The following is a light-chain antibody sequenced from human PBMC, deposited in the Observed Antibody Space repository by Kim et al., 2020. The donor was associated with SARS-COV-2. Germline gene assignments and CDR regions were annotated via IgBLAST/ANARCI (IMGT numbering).Light chain of an antibody. V-gene: IGKV1-39*01. CDR2: AAS. CDR3: QQSYNNPYT. CDR1: QSISSS. J-gene: IGKJ2*01. Sequence: SASVVDRVTITCRASQSISSSLNWYQQKPGKAPKLLIYAASSLQSGVPSRFSGSGSGTDFTLTISSLQPEDFATYYCQQSYNNPYTFGQGTKLEI.